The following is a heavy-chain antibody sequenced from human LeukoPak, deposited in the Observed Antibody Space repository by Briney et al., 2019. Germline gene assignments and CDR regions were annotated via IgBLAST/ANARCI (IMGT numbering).Heavy chain of an antibody. J-gene: IGHJ4*02. D-gene: IGHD1-14*01. V-gene: IGHV3-23*01. CDR2: LSDSGSA. CDR3: AKWAYKPGDY. Sequence: GGSLRLSCAASGFTFSSYAMSWVRQAPGKGLEWVSGLSDSGSAYYADSVKGRFTISRDNSKNTLYLQMNSLRAEDTAVYYCAKWAYKPGDYWGQGTLVTVSS. CDR1: GFTFSSYA.